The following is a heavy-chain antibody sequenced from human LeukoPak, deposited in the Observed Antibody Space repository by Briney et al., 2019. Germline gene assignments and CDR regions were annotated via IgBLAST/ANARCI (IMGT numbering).Heavy chain of an antibody. V-gene: IGHV3-48*04. D-gene: IGHD1-14*01. CDR1: GFTFSSYS. Sequence: PGGSLRLSCAASGFTFSSYSMNWVRQAPGKGLEWVSYISSSGSIIYYADSVKGRFTISRDNAKNSLYLQMNSLRAEDTAVYYCARTSGASGYGMDVWGQGTTVTVSS. CDR2: ISSSGSII. J-gene: IGHJ6*02. CDR3: ARTSGASGYGMDV.